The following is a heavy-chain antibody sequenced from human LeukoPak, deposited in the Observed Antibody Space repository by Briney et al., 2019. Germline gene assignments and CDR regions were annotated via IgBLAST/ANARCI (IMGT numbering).Heavy chain of an antibody. J-gene: IGHJ4*02. CDR2: ISSSGRYI. CDR3: ARDPYDFWSGYYTGLVY. Sequence: GGSLRLSCAASGFTFSTYTMNWVRLAPGKGLEWVSSISSSGRYIYYADSVKGRFTISRDNAKNSLYLQMNSLRAEDTAVYYCARDPYDFWSGYYTGLVYWGQGTLVTVSS. V-gene: IGHV3-21*01. CDR1: GFTFSTYT. D-gene: IGHD3-3*01.